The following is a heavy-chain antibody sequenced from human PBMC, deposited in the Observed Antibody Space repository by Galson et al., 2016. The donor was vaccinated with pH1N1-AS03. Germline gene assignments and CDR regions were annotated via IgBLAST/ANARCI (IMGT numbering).Heavy chain of an antibody. CDR1: GFTFSSYA. D-gene: IGHD3-3*01. CDR2: SGSGGST. CDR3: AGDEGFANGINV. J-gene: IGHJ6*02. V-gene: IGHV3-23*01. Sequence: SLRLSCAASGFTFSSYAMSWVRQAPGKGLEWVSTSGSGGSTYYADSVKGRFTISRDNFENMVYLQMNSLRPEYTAVYYCAGDEGFANGINVWGQGTTVTVSS.